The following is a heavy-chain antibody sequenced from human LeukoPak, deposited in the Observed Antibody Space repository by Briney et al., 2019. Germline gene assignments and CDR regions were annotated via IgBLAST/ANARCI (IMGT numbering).Heavy chain of an antibody. V-gene: IGHV5-51*01. CDR2: IDTGDSDT. J-gene: IGHJ4*02. CDR3: ARPGRGYCSGGSCPPDY. Sequence: GESLKISCKGSGYSFTSYWIAWVRQMPGKGLEWMGIIDTGDSDTRYSPAFQGQVTISADKSISTAYLQWSSLKASDTAMYYCARPGRGYCSGGSCPPDYWGQGTLVTVSS. D-gene: IGHD2-15*01. CDR1: GYSFTSYW.